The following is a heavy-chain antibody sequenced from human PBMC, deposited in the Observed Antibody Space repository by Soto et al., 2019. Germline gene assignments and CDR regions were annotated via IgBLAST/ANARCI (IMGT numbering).Heavy chain of an antibody. Sequence: GSLRLSCAASGFTFSSYAMSWVRQAPGKGLEWVSAISGSGGSTYYADSVKGRFTISRDNSKNTLYLQMNSLRAEDTAVYYCAKDQGELYYYDSSGYLPDCWGQGTLVTVSS. V-gene: IGHV3-23*01. CDR3: AKDQGELYYYDSSGYLPDC. CDR1: GFTFSSYA. J-gene: IGHJ4*02. CDR2: ISGSGGST. D-gene: IGHD3-22*01.